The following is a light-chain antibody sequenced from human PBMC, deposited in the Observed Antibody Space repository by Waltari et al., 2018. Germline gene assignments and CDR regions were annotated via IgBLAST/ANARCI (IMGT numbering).Light chain of an antibody. CDR2: ATS. V-gene: IGKV1-39*01. J-gene: IGKJ4*01. CDR1: RSICGY. Sequence: CRASRSICGYLNWYKQKPGKAPKVLIYATSSLQSGVPSRFSGSGSGTDFTLTITSLQPEDFATYYCQQSYRTPPLTFGGGTKVEIK. CDR3: QQSYRTPPLT.